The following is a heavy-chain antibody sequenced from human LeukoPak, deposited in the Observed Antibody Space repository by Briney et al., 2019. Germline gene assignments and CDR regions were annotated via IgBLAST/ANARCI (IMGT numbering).Heavy chain of an antibody. D-gene: IGHD1-1*01. CDR3: ARDRRSGTDYYYGMDV. J-gene: IGHJ6*04. CDR1: GFTVSSYG. Sequence: GGSLRLSCAASGFTVSSYGMHWVRQAPGKGLEWEAVIWYDGSNKYYADSVKGRFTISRDNSKNTLYLQMNSLRAEDTAVYYCARDRRSGTDYYYGMDVWGKGTTVTVSS. V-gene: IGHV3-33*01. CDR2: IWYDGSNK.